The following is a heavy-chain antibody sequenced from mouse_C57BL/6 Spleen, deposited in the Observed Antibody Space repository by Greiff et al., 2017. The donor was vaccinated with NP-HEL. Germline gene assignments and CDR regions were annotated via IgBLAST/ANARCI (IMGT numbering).Heavy chain of an antibody. Sequence: EVQLQQSGPELVKPGASVKISCKASGYTFTDYYMNWVKQSHGKSLEWIGDINPNNGGTSYNQKFKGKATLTVDKSSSTAYMELRSLTSEDSAVYYCAGYSLFAYWGQGTLVTVSA. CDR1: GYTFTDYY. J-gene: IGHJ3*01. CDR3: AGYSLFAY. V-gene: IGHV1-26*01. D-gene: IGHD2-3*01. CDR2: INPNNGGT.